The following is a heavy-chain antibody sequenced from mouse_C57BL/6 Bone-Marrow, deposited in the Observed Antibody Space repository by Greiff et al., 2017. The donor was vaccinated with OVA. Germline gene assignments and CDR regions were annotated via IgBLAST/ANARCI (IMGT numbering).Heavy chain of an antibody. CDR1: GYTFTDYN. V-gene: IGHV1-18*01. CDR2: INPNNGGT. Sequence: DVKLQESGPELVKPGASVKIPCKASGYTFTDYNMDWVKQSHGKSLEWIGDINPNNGGTIYNQKFKGKATLTVDKSSSTAYMELRSLTSEDTAVDYCARSFYWYFDVWGTGTTVTVSS. J-gene: IGHJ1*03. CDR3: ARSFYWYFDV.